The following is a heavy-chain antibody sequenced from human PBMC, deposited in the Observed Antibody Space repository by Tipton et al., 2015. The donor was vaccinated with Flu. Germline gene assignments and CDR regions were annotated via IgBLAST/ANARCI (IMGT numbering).Heavy chain of an antibody. CDR3: ASSSPRISGTTGVLDY. CDR1: GGSISSGTYC. CDR2: MCNSGST. D-gene: IGHD1-20*01. Sequence: LRLSCTVSGGSISSGTYCWNWIRQHPGKGLEWIGYMCNSGSTYYNPSLKSRLTLPVDTSKNQFSLKVSSVTAADTAVYYCASSSPRISGTTGVLDYWGQGTLVTVSS. V-gene: IGHV4-31*03. J-gene: IGHJ4*02.